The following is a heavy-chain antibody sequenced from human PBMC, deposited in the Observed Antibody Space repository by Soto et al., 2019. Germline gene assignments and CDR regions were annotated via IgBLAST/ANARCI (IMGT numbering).Heavy chain of an antibody. CDR3: ARGETGDAFDI. D-gene: IGHD1-26*01. Sequence: QVQLQESGPGLVKPSETLSLTCTVSGGSISSYYWSWIRQPPGKGLEWIGYIYYSGSTNYNPSLKRRVTISVDTSKNQFSLKLSSVTAADTAVYYCARGETGDAFDIWGQGTMVTVSS. J-gene: IGHJ3*02. CDR1: GGSISSYY. V-gene: IGHV4-59*01. CDR2: IYYSGST.